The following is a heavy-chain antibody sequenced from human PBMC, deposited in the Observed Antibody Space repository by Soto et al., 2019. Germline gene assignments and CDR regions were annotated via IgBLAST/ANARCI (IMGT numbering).Heavy chain of an antibody. V-gene: IGHV3-21*01. D-gene: IGHD5-12*01. CDR3: ARGREMATIASFPL. J-gene: IGHJ4*02. CDR2: ISSSSSYI. CDR1: GFTFSSYS. Sequence: GGSLRLSCAASGFTFSSYSMNWVRQAPGKGLEWVSSISSSSSYIYYADSVKGRFTISRDNAKNSLYLQMNSLRAEDTAVYYCARGREMATIASFPLWGQGTLVTVSS.